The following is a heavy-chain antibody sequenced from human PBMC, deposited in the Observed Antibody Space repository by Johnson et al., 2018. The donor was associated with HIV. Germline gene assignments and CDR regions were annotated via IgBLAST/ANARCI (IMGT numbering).Heavy chain of an antibody. V-gene: IGHV3-30*19. Sequence: VQLVESGGGVVQPGRSLRLSCAASGFTFSSYGMHWVRQAPGKGLEWVAVISYDGSTKYYADSVKGRFTISRDNSKNTLYLQMNSLRAEDTAVYYCAKVRGVGATAAFDIWGQGTMVTVSS. J-gene: IGHJ3*02. CDR1: GFTFSSYG. CDR3: AKVRGVGATAAFDI. CDR2: ISYDGSTK. D-gene: IGHD1-26*01.